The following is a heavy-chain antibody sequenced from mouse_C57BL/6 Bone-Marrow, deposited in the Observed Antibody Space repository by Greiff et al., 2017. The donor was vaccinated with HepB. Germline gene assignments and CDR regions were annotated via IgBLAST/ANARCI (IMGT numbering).Heavy chain of an antibody. CDR3: TYGNYPYAMDY. CDR1: GFNIKDDY. Sequence: EVQLVESGAELVRPGASVKLSCTASGFNIKDDYMHWVKQRPEQGLEWIGWIDPENGDTEYASKFQGKATITADTSSNTAYLQLSSLTSEDTAVYYCTYGNYPYAMDYWGQGTSVTVSS. CDR2: IDPENGDT. V-gene: IGHV14-4*01. J-gene: IGHJ4*01. D-gene: IGHD2-1*01.